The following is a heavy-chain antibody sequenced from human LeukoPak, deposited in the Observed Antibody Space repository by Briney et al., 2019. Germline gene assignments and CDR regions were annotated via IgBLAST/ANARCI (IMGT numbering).Heavy chain of an antibody. CDR2: INPNTGGT. V-gene: IGHV1-2*02. Sequence: ASVKVSCKASGYTFTDYYMHLVRQAPGQGLEWMGWINPNTGGTKYSQKFQGRVAMTRDTSISTAYMELSGLRSDDTAVYYCARGDIVVVPWGQGTLVTVSS. CDR3: ARGDIVVVP. J-gene: IGHJ5*02. CDR1: GYTFTDYY. D-gene: IGHD2-15*01.